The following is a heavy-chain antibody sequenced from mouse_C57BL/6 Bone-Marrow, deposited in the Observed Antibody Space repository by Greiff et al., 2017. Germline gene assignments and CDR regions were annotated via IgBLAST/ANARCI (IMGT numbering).Heavy chain of an antibody. CDR2: IDPENGDT. D-gene: IGHD1-1*01. J-gene: IGHJ2*01. V-gene: IGHV14-4*01. CDR3: TTWSITTVVAPFDY. CDR1: GFNIKDDY. Sequence: VQLQQSGAELVRPGASVKLSCTASGFNIKDDYMHWVKQRPEQGLEWIGWIDPENGDTEYASKFQGKATITADTSSNTAYLQLSSLKSEDTAVYCGTTWSITTVVAPFDYWGQGTTLTVSS.